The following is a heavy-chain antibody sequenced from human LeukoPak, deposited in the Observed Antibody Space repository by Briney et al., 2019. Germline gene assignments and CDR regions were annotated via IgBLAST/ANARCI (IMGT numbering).Heavy chain of an antibody. Sequence: HPGGSLRLSCAASGFTFSSYWMSWVRQAPGKGLEWVANIKQDGSEKYYVDSVKGRFTISRDNAKNSLYLQMNSLRAEDTAVYYCAREGGYSGYDRGYYFDYWGQGTLVTVSS. CDR1: GFTFSSYW. CDR2: IKQDGSEK. V-gene: IGHV3-7*01. J-gene: IGHJ4*02. D-gene: IGHD5-12*01. CDR3: AREGGYSGYDRGYYFDY.